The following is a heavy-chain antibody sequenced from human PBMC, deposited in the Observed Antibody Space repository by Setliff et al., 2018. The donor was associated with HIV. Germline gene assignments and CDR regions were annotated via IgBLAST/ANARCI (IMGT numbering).Heavy chain of an antibody. CDR1: GYVFSDYW. J-gene: IGHJ4*02. D-gene: IGHD3-3*02. V-gene: IGHV5-51*01. Sequence: GESLKISCEVSGYVFSDYWIAWVRQTPGKGLEWMGLVYPADSNTIYSPSFQHQVTISADKSFSTAFLQWSDVKASDSGIYFCARLGGSFGIPHFDFWGQGTPVTVPQ. CDR2: VYPADSNT. CDR3: ARLGGSFGIPHFDF.